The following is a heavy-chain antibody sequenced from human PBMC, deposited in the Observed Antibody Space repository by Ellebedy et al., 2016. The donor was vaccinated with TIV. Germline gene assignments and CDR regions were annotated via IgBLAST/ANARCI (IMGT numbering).Heavy chain of an antibody. J-gene: IGHJ4*02. CDR2: INPTSGAT. Sequence: AASVKVSCKASGYTFTASAYYIPWVRQAPGQGLEWMGFINPTSGATFYSQKFQGRVTLTRDTSINTGYMELSRLTSDDTAVYYCAKDRSGSYDFWGQGTLVSVSS. CDR1: GYTFTASAYY. D-gene: IGHD1-26*01. V-gene: IGHV1-2*02. CDR3: AKDRSGSYDF.